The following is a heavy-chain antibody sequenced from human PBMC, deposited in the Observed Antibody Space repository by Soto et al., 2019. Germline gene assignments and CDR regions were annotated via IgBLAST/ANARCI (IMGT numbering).Heavy chain of an antibody. D-gene: IGHD3-3*01. CDR1: GFSFGDYW. CDR3: AKLGSGYYTGLYFDY. CDR2: MKKDGSEK. V-gene: IGHV3-7*03. Sequence: GGSLRLSCAASGFSFGDYWMSWVRQAPGKGLEWVAHMKKDGSEKYYVDSVKGRFSVSRDNGKNSLYLQMDSLRAEDTAVYYCAKLGSGYYTGLYFDYWGQGTLVTVSS. J-gene: IGHJ4*02.